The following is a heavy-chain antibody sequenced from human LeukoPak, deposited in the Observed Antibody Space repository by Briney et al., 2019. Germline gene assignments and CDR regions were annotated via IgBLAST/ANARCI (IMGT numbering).Heavy chain of an antibody. CDR2: ISSSSSYI. D-gene: IGHD6-13*01. V-gene: IGHV3-21*01. Sequence: GGSLRLSCAASGFTFSSYSMNWVRQAPGKGLEWVSSISSSSSYIYYADSVKGRFTISRDNAKNSLYLQMNSLRAEDTAVYYCARASSSSWYGRNYYYYMDVWGKGTTVTVSS. CDR3: ARASSSSWYGRNYYYYMDV. CDR1: GFTFSSYS. J-gene: IGHJ6*03.